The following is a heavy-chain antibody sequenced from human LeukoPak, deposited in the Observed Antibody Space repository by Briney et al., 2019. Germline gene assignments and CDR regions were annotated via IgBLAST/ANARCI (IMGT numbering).Heavy chain of an antibody. CDR2: INSSGSTI. CDR1: GFTFSDYY. V-gene: IGHV3-11*01. Sequence: GGSLRLSCAASGFTFSDYYMSWIRQAPGKGLEWVSYINSSGSTIYYADSVKGRFTISRDNAKNSLYLQMNSLRAEDTAVYYCARDRDSSSWYGFDAFDIWGQGTMVTVSS. J-gene: IGHJ3*02. D-gene: IGHD6-13*01. CDR3: ARDRDSSSWYGFDAFDI.